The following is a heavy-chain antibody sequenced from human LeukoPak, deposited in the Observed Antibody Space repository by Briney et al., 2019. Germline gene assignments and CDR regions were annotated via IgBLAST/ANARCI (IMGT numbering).Heavy chain of an antibody. V-gene: IGHV1-2*02. CDR3: ARVRFNSGYDY. CDR1: GNTFTGQY. Sequence: ASVKVSCKASGNTFTGQYMHWVREAPGQGLEWMGWINPNSGGTSYAQKFQGRVTMTRDTSISTAYMELSSLTSEDTAVYYCARVRFNSGYDYWGQGTLVTVSS. D-gene: IGHD5-12*01. J-gene: IGHJ4*02. CDR2: INPNSGGT.